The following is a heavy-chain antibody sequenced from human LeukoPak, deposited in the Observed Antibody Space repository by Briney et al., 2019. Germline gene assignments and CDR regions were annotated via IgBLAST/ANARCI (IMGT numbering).Heavy chain of an antibody. V-gene: IGHV3-30*02. CDR1: GFSFNNYG. J-gene: IGHJ4*02. D-gene: IGHD5-12*01. CDR3: AKDEYGGFDYLFHH. CDR2: VRNDGGNE. Sequence: PGGSLRLSCAASGFSFNNYGIHWVRQAPGKGLEWVAFVRNDGGNEYYADSVKGRFTISRDNSKNTLYLQMHSLRPEDTAVYYCAKDEYGGFDYLFHHWGQGTLVTVSS.